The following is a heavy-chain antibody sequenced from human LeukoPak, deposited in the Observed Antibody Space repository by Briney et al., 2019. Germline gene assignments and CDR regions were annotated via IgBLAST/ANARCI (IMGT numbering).Heavy chain of an antibody. CDR3: ARVKIKESSGWYGRDYYYYGMDV. Sequence: SETLSLTCTVSGDSISSYYWSWIRQPPGKGLEWIGYIYYSGSTNYNPSLKSRVTISVDTSKNQFSLKLSSVTAADTAVYYCARVKIKESSGWYGRDYYYYGMDVWGQGTTVTVSS. V-gene: IGHV4-59*01. CDR1: GDSISSYY. J-gene: IGHJ6*02. CDR2: IYYSGST. D-gene: IGHD6-19*01.